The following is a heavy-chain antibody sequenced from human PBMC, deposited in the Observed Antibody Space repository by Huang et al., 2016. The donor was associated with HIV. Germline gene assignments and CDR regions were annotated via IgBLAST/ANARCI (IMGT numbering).Heavy chain of an antibody. D-gene: IGHD3-22*01. CDR3: ARGRDGRSGFYFGDFDN. Sequence: QVQLVESGGGVVQPGRSLRLSCAASGFTFTNCAMHWVRPVPGKGLEWVTLISYTGSNIYYTDAVKGRFSSSRDNSKSTMFLHMNRLRFEDTAVYYCARGRDGRSGFYFGDFDNWGQGILVTVSS. J-gene: IGHJ4*02. V-gene: IGHV3-30*10. CDR1: GFTFTNCA. CDR2: ISYTGSNI.